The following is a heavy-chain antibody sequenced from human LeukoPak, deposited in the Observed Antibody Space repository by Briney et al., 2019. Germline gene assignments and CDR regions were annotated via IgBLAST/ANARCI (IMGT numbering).Heavy chain of an antibody. CDR2: ITSSGSTI. CDR3: ARGLSKWYVLDY. D-gene: IGHD6-13*01. CDR1: GFTVSAYG. Sequence: GGSLCLACAASGFTVSAYGMNWVRQAPGKGLEWISYITSSGSTIYYADSVKGRFTISRDNTENSLFLQMNSLRAEDTAVYYCARGLSKWYVLDYWGQGTLVTVSS. J-gene: IGHJ4*02. V-gene: IGHV3-48*03.